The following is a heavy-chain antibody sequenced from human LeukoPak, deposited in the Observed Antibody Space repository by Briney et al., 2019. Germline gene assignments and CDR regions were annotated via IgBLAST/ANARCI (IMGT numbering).Heavy chain of an antibody. J-gene: IGHJ3*02. D-gene: IGHD6-19*01. Sequence: GESLKISCRASGYSFLNYWIAWVRQMPGKGLEWMGIIYPGDSDTRYSPSFQGQVTISADKSISTAYLQWSSLKASDTAMYYCARLGIAVAGTGRPAFDIWGQGTMVTVSS. V-gene: IGHV5-51*01. CDR3: ARLGIAVAGTGRPAFDI. CDR2: IYPGDSDT. CDR1: GYSFLNYW.